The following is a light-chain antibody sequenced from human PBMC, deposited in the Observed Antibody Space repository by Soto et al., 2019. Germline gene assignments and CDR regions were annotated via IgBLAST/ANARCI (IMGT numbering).Light chain of an antibody. J-gene: IGLJ2*01. CDR2: EVR. CDR1: SSDVGSYNL. CDR3: CSYAGSVTYVV. Sequence: QSALTQPASVSGSPGQSITISCTGTSSDVGSYNLVSWYQQHPGKAPKLMLYEVRKRPSGVSNRFSGSKSGNTASLTISGLQAEDEADYYCCSYAGSVTYVVFGGGTKVTVL. V-gene: IGLV2-23*02.